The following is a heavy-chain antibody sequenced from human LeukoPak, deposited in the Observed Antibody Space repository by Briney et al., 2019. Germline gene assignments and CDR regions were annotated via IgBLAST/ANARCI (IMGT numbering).Heavy chain of an antibody. V-gene: IGHV3-30-3*01. J-gene: IGHJ4*02. D-gene: IGHD3-22*01. Sequence: GGSLRLSCAASGFTFSSYAMHWVRQAPSKGLEWVAVISYDGSNKYYADSVKGRFTISRDNSKNTLYLQMNSLRAEDTAVYYCARDNDSSGRFDYWGQGTLVTVSS. CDR3: ARDNDSSGRFDY. CDR1: GFTFSSYA. CDR2: ISYDGSNK.